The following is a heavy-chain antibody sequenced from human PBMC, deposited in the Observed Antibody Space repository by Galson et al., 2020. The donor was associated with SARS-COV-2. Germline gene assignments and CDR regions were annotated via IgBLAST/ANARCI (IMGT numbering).Heavy chain of an antibody. CDR3: ARDRSSTWYLPDY. J-gene: IGHJ4*02. V-gene: IGHV4-4*02. Sequence: SETLSLTCAVSGDSISSNNWWIWVRQSPAKGLEWIGEIFPDGNTNYNPSLRGRVTIFLDKSKNQFSLILGSVTAADTAVYFCARDRSSTWYLPDYWGQGILITVSS. D-gene: IGHD6-13*01. CDR1: GDSISSNNW. CDR2: IFPDGNT.